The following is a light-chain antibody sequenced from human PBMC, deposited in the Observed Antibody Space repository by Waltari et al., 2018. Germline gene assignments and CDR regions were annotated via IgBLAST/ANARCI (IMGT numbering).Light chain of an antibody. Sequence: QSVLTQPPSASGTPRQRVAISCSGSSSNIGSNPVTWYQQLPGTAPKLLIYSNNQRPSGVPDRFSGSKSGTSASLAISGLQSEDEADYYCAAWDDSLNAWVFGGGTKLTVL. J-gene: IGLJ3*02. CDR1: SSNIGSNP. CDR2: SNN. V-gene: IGLV1-44*01. CDR3: AAWDDSLNAWV.